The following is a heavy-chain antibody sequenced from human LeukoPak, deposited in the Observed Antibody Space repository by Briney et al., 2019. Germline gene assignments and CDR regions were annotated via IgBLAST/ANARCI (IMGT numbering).Heavy chain of an antibody. D-gene: IGHD6-19*01. J-gene: IGHJ4*02. Sequence: ASVTVSCKASGYTFTSYGINWVRQAPGQGLEWMGWISPYNGNTNYAEKVQGRVTMTTDTSTSTAYMELRSLRSDDTAVYYCARGGAGWYEDYWGQGTLVTVSS. CDR2: ISPYNGNT. V-gene: IGHV1-18*01. CDR3: ARGGAGWYEDY. CDR1: GYTFTSYG.